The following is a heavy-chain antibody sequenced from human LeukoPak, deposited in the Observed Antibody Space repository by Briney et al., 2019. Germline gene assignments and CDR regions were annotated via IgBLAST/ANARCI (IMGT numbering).Heavy chain of an antibody. D-gene: IGHD2-15*01. CDR2: IYSGGST. V-gene: IGHV3-53*04. CDR1: GFTVSSNY. Sequence: PGGSLRLSCAASGFTVSSNYMSWVRQAPGKGLEWVSVIYSGGSTYYADSVKGRFTISRHNSKNTLYLQMNSLGAEDTAVYYCARGGFQQGYCSGGSCYESYYYGMDVWGQGTTVTVSS. CDR3: ARGGFQQGYCSGGSCYESYYYGMDV. J-gene: IGHJ6*02.